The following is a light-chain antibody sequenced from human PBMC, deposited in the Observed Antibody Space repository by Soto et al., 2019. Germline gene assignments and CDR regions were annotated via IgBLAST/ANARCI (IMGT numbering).Light chain of an antibody. Sequence: QSVLTQPPSVSGAPGQRVTISCTGSNSNIGAGYDVHWYQQVPGTAPKLLIYGNRNRPSRVPDRFSGSKSGTSASLAITGLQAEDEADYYCQSYDSSLSVDWVFGGGTKLTVL. CDR1: NSNIGAGYD. J-gene: IGLJ3*02. CDR2: GNR. V-gene: IGLV1-40*01. CDR3: QSYDSSLSVDWV.